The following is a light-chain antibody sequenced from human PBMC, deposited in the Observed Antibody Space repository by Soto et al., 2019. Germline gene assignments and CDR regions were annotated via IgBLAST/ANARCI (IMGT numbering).Light chain of an antibody. CDR1: QNVRSN. V-gene: IGKV3-15*01. CDR3: QQRSNWPLT. J-gene: IGKJ4*01. CDR2: GAS. Sequence: ETVMTQSPATLPVSPGERATLSCRASQNVRSNLAWYQQKPGQPPRLLIYGASTRATGVPARFSGSGSGTDFTLTISSLEPEDFAVYYCQQRSNWPLTFGGGTKVDI.